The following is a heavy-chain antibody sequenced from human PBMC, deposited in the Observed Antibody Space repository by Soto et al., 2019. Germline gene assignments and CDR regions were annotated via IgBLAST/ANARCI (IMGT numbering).Heavy chain of an antibody. CDR3: TRDVGATLVYYNGMDV. Sequence: EVQLVESGGGLVKPGGSLRLSCAVSGFTFSNAWMSWVRQAPGKGLEWVGRIKTKTEGETLDYAAPVKGRFTISRDDLKNKLFLKMKSMKVEDTALYYCTRDVGATLVYYNGMDVWGHGTVVTVSS. D-gene: IGHD1-26*01. J-gene: IGHJ6*02. CDR2: IKTKTEGETL. CDR1: GFTFSNAW. V-gene: IGHV3-15*01.